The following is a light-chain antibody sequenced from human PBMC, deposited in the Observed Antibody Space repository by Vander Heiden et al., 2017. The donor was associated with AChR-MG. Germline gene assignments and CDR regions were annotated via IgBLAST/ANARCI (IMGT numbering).Light chain of an antibody. Sequence: QSALTQPASASGSPGQSITISCTGTSSDVGTYNLVSWYQHYPGKAPKLMIYEVSERPSGISNRFSGSKSGNTASLTISGLQAEDEADYYCCSYAGSRTLVFGGGTKLTVL. CDR1: SSDVGTYNL. J-gene: IGLJ2*01. CDR2: EVS. CDR3: CSYAGSRTLV. V-gene: IGLV2-23*02.